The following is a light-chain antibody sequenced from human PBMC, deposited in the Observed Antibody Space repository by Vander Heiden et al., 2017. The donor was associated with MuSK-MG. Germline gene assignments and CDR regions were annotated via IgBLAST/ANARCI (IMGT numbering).Light chain of an antibody. V-gene: IGKV1-5*01. CDR3: QGDNNYSGT. Sequence: DIQMTQSPSTLSTSVGDRVTITCRASQSIGSWLAWYQQKPWKAPKLLIYDASNFESRVPSRFPGSGSGTEFTLTISGLQPDHFATYYCQGDNNYSGTFGQPTKVEIK. CDR2: DAS. CDR1: QSIGSW. J-gene: IGKJ1*01.